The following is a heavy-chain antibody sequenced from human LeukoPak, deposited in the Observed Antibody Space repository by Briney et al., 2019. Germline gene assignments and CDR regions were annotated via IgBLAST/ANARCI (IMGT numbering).Heavy chain of an antibody. V-gene: IGHV3-21*01. Sequence: GGSLRLSCAASGFTFSSYSMNWVRQAPGKGLEWVSCIRSNSSYIYYADSVKGRFTISRDNAKKSLYLQMNSLRAEDTAVYYCASSRWELAPHDYWGQGTLVTVSS. CDR1: GFTFSSYS. CDR3: ASSRWELAPHDY. J-gene: IGHJ4*02. CDR2: IRSNSSYI. D-gene: IGHD1-26*01.